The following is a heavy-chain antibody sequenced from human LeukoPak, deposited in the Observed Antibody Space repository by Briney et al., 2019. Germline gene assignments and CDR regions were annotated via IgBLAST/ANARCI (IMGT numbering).Heavy chain of an antibody. D-gene: IGHD5-18*01. V-gene: IGHV4-39*01. CDR1: GGSISSSSYY. J-gene: IGHJ5*02. CDR3: ARRGYSYGYT. CDR2: IYYSGST. Sequence: PSETLSLTCIVSGGSISSSSYYWGWIRQPPGKGLEWIGSIYYSGSTYYNPSLKSRVTISVDTSKNQFSPKLSSVTAADTAVYYCARRGYSYGYTWGQGTLVTVSS.